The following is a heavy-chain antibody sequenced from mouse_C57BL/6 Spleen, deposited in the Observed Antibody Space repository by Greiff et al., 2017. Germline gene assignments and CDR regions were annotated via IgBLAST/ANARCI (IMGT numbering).Heavy chain of an antibody. Sequence: QVQLQQSGAELVRPGTSVKVSCKASGYAFTNYLIEWVKQRPGQGLEWIGVINPGSGGTNYNEKFKGKATLTVDKSSSTAYMQLSSLTSEDSAFYFCARSGLSSSAWFAYWGQGTLVTVSA. J-gene: IGHJ3*01. V-gene: IGHV1-54*01. CDR1: GYAFTNYL. D-gene: IGHD1-1*01. CDR2: INPGSGGT. CDR3: ARSGLSSSAWFAY.